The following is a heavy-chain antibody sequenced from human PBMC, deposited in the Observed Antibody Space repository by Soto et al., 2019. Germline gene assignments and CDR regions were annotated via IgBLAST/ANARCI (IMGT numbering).Heavy chain of an antibody. CDR3: AGGSWRRYYDFWSGYYKLGWFDP. Sequence: SETLSLTCAVYGGSFSGYHWSWIRQPPGKGLEWIGEINHSGSTNYNPSLKSRVTISVDTSKNQFSLKLSSVTAADTAVYYCAGGSWRRYYDFWSGYYKLGWFDPWGQGTLVTVSS. V-gene: IGHV4-34*01. D-gene: IGHD3-3*01. J-gene: IGHJ5*02. CDR1: GGSFSGYH. CDR2: INHSGST.